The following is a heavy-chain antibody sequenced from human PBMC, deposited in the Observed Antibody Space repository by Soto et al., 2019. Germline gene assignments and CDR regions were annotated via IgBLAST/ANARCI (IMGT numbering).Heavy chain of an antibody. J-gene: IGHJ3*02. D-gene: IGHD2-21*01. CDR3: ARHRIDDAFDI. CDR2: IYYSGST. CDR1: GGSISIYY. Sequence: SETLSLTCTVSGGSISIYYWSWIRQPPGKGLEWIGYIYYSGSTNYNPSLKSRVTISVDTSKNQFSLKLSSVTAADTAVYYCARHRIDDAFDIWGQGTMVTVSS. V-gene: IGHV4-59*08.